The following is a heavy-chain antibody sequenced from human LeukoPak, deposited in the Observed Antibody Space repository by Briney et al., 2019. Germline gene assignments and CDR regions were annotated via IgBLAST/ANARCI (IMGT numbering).Heavy chain of an antibody. Sequence: ASVKVSCKASGGTFSSYAISWVRQAPGQGLEWMGGIIPIFGTANYAQKFQGRVTITTDESTSTAYMELSSLRSEDTAVYYCAREKTMVRGVGAPMDVWGQGTTVTVSS. CDR1: GGTFSSYA. CDR2: IIPIFGTA. J-gene: IGHJ6*02. V-gene: IGHV1-69*05. CDR3: AREKTMVRGVGAPMDV. D-gene: IGHD3-10*01.